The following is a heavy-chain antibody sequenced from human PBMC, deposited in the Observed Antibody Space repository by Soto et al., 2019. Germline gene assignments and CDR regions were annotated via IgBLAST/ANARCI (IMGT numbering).Heavy chain of an antibody. CDR3: ARDGQQWLENFKVYYYYGMDV. CDR1: GFTFSSYA. CDR2: ISYDGSNK. J-gene: IGHJ6*02. D-gene: IGHD6-19*01. Sequence: GSLRLSCAASGFTFSSYAMHWVRQAPGKGLEWVAVISYDGSNKYYADSVKGRFTISRDNSKNTLYLQMNSLRAEDTAVYYCARDGQQWLENFKVYYYYGMDVWGQGTTVTVSS. V-gene: IGHV3-30-3*01.